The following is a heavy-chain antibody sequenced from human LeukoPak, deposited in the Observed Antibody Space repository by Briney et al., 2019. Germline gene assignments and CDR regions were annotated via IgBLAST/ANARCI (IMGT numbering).Heavy chain of an antibody. Sequence: SETLSLTCTVSGGSISSSFYWGWIRQPPGKGLEWIGSTYYSGSTYSNLSLKSLVTISVDTSKNQFSLKLSSVTAADTAVYYCARSPGDYFDYWGQGTLVTVSS. V-gene: IGHV4-39*01. D-gene: IGHD4-17*01. J-gene: IGHJ4*02. CDR2: TYYSGST. CDR3: ARSPGDYFDY. CDR1: GGSISSSFY.